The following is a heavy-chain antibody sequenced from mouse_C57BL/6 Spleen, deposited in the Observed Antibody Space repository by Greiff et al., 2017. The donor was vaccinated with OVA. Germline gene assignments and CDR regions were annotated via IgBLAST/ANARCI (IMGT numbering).Heavy chain of an antibody. CDR2: IHPNSGST. CDR3: AREGAYYYGSSYYFDY. J-gene: IGHJ2*01. D-gene: IGHD1-1*01. V-gene: IGHV1-64*01. Sequence: VQLKQPGAELVKPGASVKLSCKASGYTFTSYWMHWVKQRPGQGLEWIGMIHPNSGSTNYNEKFKSKATLTVDKSSSTAYMQLSSLTSEDSAVYYGAREGAYYYGSSYYFDYWGQGTTLTVSS. CDR1: GYTFTSYW.